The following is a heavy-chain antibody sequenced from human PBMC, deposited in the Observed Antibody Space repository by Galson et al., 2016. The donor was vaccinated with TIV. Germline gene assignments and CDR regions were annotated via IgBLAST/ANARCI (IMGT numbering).Heavy chain of an antibody. CDR2: IYYSGTT. Sequence: ETLSLTCTVSGGSLSSSTYYWGWIRQAPGKGLEWIGSIYYSGTTYYKPSLKSRLSMSMDQSKNRFSLKVKSMTATDTAVYSCARHREWELGAFDIWGQGTMVTVSS. CDR3: ARHREWELGAFDI. V-gene: IGHV4-39*01. J-gene: IGHJ3*02. D-gene: IGHD1-26*01. CDR1: GGSLSSSTYY.